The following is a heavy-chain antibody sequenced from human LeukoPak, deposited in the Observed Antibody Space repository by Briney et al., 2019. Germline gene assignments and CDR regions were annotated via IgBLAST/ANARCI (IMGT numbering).Heavy chain of an antibody. CDR2: IRYDGSNK. CDR3: AKLSTLYYYDSSGTHYFDY. Sequence: GGSLRLSCAASGFTFSSYGMHWVRQAPGKGLEWVAFIRYDGSNKYYADSVKGRFTISRDNSKNTLYLQMNSLRAEDTAVYYCAKLSTLYYYDSSGTHYFDYWGQGTLVTVSS. D-gene: IGHD3-22*01. J-gene: IGHJ4*02. V-gene: IGHV3-30*02. CDR1: GFTFSSYG.